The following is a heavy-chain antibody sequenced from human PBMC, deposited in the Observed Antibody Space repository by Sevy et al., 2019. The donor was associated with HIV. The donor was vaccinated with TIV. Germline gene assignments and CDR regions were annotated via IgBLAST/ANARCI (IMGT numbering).Heavy chain of an antibody. CDR1: GGTFSSYA. V-gene: IGHV1-69*13. D-gene: IGHD6-13*01. J-gene: IGHJ3*02. CDR2: IIPTFGTA. CDR3: ARGGKPYSSSWPAFDI. Sequence: ASVKVSCKASGGTFSSYAISWVRQAPGQGLEWMGGIIPTFGTANYAQKFQGRVTITADESTSTAYMELSSLRSEDTAVYYCARGGKPYSSSWPAFDIWGQGTMVTVSS.